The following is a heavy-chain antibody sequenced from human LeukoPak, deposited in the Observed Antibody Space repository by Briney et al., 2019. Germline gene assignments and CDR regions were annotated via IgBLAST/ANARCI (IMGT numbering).Heavy chain of an antibody. CDR1: GGTFSSYA. V-gene: IGHV1-69*04. J-gene: IGHJ4*02. Sequence: ASVKVSCKASGGTFSSYAISWVRQPPGQGLEWMGRIIPILGIANYAQKFQGRVTITADKSTSTAYMELSSLRSEDTAVYYCAPTRRLGELSSIPPFDYWGQGTLVTVSS. D-gene: IGHD3-16*02. CDR2: IIPILGIA. CDR3: APTRRLGELSSIPPFDY.